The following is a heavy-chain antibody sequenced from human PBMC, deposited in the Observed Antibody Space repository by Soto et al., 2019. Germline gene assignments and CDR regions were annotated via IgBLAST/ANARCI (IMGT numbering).Heavy chain of an antibody. CDR3: AHKNPSAAGASYYYYGMDV. Sequence: ASVKVSCKASGGTFSSYAISWVRQAPGQGLEWMGGIIPIFGTANYAQKFQGRVTITADESTSTAYMELSSLRSEDTAVYYCAHKNPSAAGASYYYYGMDVWGQGTTVTVSS. V-gene: IGHV1-69*13. D-gene: IGHD6-13*01. CDR1: GGTFSSYA. CDR2: IIPIFGTA. J-gene: IGHJ6*02.